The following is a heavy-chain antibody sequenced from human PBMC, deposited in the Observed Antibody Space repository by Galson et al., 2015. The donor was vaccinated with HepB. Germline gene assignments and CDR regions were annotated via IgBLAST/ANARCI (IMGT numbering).Heavy chain of an antibody. CDR1: GFTFSSYW. D-gene: IGHD3-9*01. CDR2: IKQDGSEI. Sequence: SLRLSCAASGFTFSSYWMSWVRQAPGKGLEWVANIKQDGSEIYYGDSVKGRFTISRDNAKNSLYLQMNSLRAEDTAVYYCARGRGLLVMGFDPWGQGTLVTVSS. CDR3: ARGRGLLVMGFDP. J-gene: IGHJ5*02. V-gene: IGHV3-7*01.